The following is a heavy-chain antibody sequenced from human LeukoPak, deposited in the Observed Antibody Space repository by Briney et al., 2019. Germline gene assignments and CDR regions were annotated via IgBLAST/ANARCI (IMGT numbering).Heavy chain of an antibody. J-gene: IGHJ6*02. Sequence: SQTLSLTCTVSGGSISSGGYYWSWIRQHPGKGLEWIGYIYYSGSTYYNPSLRSRITISVDTSKNQFSLKLSSVTATDTAVYYCARGQLPDYGMDVWGQGTTVTVSS. CDR3: ARGQLPDYGMDV. V-gene: IGHV4-31*03. CDR1: GGSISSGGYY. D-gene: IGHD2-2*01. CDR2: IYYSGST.